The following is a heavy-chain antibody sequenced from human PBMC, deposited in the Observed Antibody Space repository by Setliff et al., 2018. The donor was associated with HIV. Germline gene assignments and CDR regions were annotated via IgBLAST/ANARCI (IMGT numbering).Heavy chain of an antibody. J-gene: IGHJ6*03. CDR2: VYYNGVT. D-gene: IGHD3-22*01. CDR3: ARQHYYDSSGRNLMDV. Sequence: KPSETLSLTCTVSGDSISGSDYYWAWIRQPPGKGLEWIGSVYYNGVTYYNPSLKSRVTISVDTSKNQFSLRLNSVPAADTAVYYCARQHYYDSSGRNLMDVWGKGTTVTVSS. CDR1: GDSISGSDYY. V-gene: IGHV4-39*01.